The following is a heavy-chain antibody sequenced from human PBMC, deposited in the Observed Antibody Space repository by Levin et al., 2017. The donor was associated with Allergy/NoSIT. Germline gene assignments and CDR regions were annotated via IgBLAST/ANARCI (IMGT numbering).Heavy chain of an antibody. CDR3: ARRAHGGAWFDY. CDR2: IYYSGST. V-gene: IGHV4-39*01. D-gene: IGHD4-17*01. CDR1: GGSISSSSYY. Sequence: PSQTLSLTCTVSGGSISSSSYYWGWIRQPPGKGLEWIGSIYYSGSTYYNPSLKSRVTISVDTSKNQFSLKLSSVTAADTAVYCCARRAHGGAWFDYWGQGTLVTVSS. J-gene: IGHJ5*01.